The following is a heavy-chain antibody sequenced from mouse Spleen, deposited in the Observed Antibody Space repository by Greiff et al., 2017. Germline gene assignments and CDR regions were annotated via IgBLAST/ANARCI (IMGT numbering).Heavy chain of an antibody. CDR3: ARNPNYYGSSLYYAMDY. CDR1: GFSLTSYG. J-gene: IGHJ4*01. CDR2: IWSGGST. Sequence: QVQLQQSGPGLVQPSQSLSITCTVSGFSLTSYGVHWVRQSPGKGLEWLGVIWSGGSTDYNAAFISRLSISKDNSKSQVFFKMNSLQADDTAIYYCARNPNYYGSSLYYAMDYWGQGTSVTVSS. V-gene: IGHV2-2*01. D-gene: IGHD1-1*01.